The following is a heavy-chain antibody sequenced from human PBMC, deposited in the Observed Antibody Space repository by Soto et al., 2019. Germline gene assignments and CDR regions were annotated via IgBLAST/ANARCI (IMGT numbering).Heavy chain of an antibody. CDR2: IHPGGQPI. CDR3: ARRASR. Sequence: PGGSLRLSCAVSGFTFSSSEMYWVRQAPGKGLEWISYIHPGGQPIFYADSVKGRFTISRDNANNSLFLQMNSLRAEDTAVYYCARRASRWGQGTMVTVSS. V-gene: IGHV3-48*03. J-gene: IGHJ3*01. CDR1: GFTFSSSE. D-gene: IGHD1-26*01.